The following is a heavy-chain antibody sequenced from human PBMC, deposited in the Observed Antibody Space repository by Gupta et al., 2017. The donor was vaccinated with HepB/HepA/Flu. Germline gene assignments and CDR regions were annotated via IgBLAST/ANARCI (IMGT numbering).Heavy chain of an antibody. J-gene: IGHJ6*03. CDR1: GFHFSCNG. V-gene: IGHV3-23*04. D-gene: IGHD3-10*01. CDR2: VDGTGQAT. CDR3: VKDRLWSGGYMDV. Sequence: EMQLVESGGGLVQPGGSLRLSFTISGFHFSCNGMSWVRRAPGKGPEWVSGVDGTGQATHYAESVKGRFTISRDNSKDTLYLQMNALTVADTATYYCVKDRLWSGGYMDVWGKGTSVTVSS.